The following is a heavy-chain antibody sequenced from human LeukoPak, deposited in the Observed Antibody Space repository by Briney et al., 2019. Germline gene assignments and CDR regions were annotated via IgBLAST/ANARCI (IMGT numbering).Heavy chain of an antibody. V-gene: IGHV1-46*01. CDR3: ATPTFFGGGFGY. CDR1: GYTFTSYY. D-gene: IGHD3-10*01. Sequence: ASVKVSCKASGYTFTSYYMHWVRQAPGQGLEWMGIINPSGGSTSYAQKFQGRVTMTRDTSTSTVYMELSSLRSEDTAVYYCATPTFFGGGFGYWGQGTLVTVSS. CDR2: INPSGGST. J-gene: IGHJ4*02.